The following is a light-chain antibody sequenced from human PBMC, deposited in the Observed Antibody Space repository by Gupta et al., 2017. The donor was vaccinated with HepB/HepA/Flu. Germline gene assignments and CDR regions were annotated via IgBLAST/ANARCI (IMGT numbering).Light chain of an antibody. Sequence: QSVLTQPPSASGTPGQRVTISCSGGIANIGINPVSWYQQLPGTAPKLLIYSSYQRPSGVPDRFAASKSGTSASLAISGRQSEDGADYYCAAWDDRLDVWVFGGGTNLTVL. J-gene: IGLJ3*02. CDR3: AAWDDRLDVWV. CDR2: SSY. V-gene: IGLV1-44*01. CDR1: IANIGINP.